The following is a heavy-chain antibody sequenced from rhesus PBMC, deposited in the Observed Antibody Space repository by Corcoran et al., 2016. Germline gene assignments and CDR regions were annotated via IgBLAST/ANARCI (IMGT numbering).Heavy chain of an antibody. CDR2: IDGNSAGP. D-gene: IGHD3-22*01. CDR1: GGSISGYY. Sequence: QVQLQESGPGLVKPPETLSLTCTVSGGSISGYYWSWLRQPPGQGLDWIGNIDGNSAGPNYNPSLKSRVTISKDTSKNQFSLKLSSVTAADTAVYYCARDRGGVIIFYGLDSWGQGVVVTVSS. J-gene: IGHJ6*01. V-gene: IGHV4-81*01. CDR3: ARDRGGVIIFYGLDS.